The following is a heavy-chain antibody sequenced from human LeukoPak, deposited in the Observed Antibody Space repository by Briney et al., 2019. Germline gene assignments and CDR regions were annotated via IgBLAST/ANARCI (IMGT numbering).Heavy chain of an antibody. Sequence: GGSLRLSCEASGFTFWNYGVHWVRQAPGKGLEWVVVISYDGRNQHYADSVKGRFTISRDNSKNTVYLQLNSLRADDTAVYYCAKDRRMMSAYYGMDVWGQGTTVTVSS. J-gene: IGHJ6*02. D-gene: IGHD3-16*01. CDR1: GFTFWNYG. V-gene: IGHV3-30*18. CDR2: ISYDGRNQ. CDR3: AKDRRMMSAYYGMDV.